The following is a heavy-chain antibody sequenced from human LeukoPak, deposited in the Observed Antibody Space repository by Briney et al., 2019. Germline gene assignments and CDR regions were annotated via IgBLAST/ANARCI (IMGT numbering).Heavy chain of an antibody. V-gene: IGHV3-48*02. Sequence: GGSLRLSCAASGFSFSTYGMNWVRQAPGKGLEWVSYISRSSRTTYYADSVKGRFTISRDNAKNSLYLQMNSLRDEDTAVYYCARDGGYNWNDEDYWGQRALVTVSS. CDR1: GFSFSTYG. CDR2: ISRSSRTT. J-gene: IGHJ4*02. CDR3: ARDGGYNWNDEDY. D-gene: IGHD1-1*01.